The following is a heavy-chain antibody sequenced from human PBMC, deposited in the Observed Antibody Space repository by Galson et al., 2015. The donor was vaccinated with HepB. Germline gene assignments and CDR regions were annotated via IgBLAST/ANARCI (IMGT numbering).Heavy chain of an antibody. V-gene: IGHV3-30-3*01. Sequence: SLRLSCAASGFTFSSYAMHWVRQAPGKGLEWVAVISYDGSNKYYADSVKGRFTLSRDNSKNTLSLQMNSLRAEDTAVYYCATNRGYSYGPFDYWGQGTLVTVSS. J-gene: IGHJ4*02. CDR2: ISYDGSNK. D-gene: IGHD5-18*01. CDR1: GFTFSSYA. CDR3: ATNRGYSYGPFDY.